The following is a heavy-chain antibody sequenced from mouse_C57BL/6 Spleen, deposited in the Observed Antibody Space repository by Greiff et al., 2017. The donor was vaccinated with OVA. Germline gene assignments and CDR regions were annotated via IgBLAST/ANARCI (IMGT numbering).Heavy chain of an antibody. CDR1: GYTFTDYY. J-gene: IGHJ2*01. D-gene: IGHD1-1*01. V-gene: IGHV1-26*01. CDR3: ARRGYYGSLWYFDY. Sequence: VQLLQSGPDLVKPGASVKISCTASGYTFTDYYMNWVQQSHGKSLEWIGDINTNNGGTSYNQKFKGKATLTVDKSSSTAYMELRSLTSEDSAVYYCARRGYYGSLWYFDYWGQGTTLTVSS. CDR2: INTNNGGT.